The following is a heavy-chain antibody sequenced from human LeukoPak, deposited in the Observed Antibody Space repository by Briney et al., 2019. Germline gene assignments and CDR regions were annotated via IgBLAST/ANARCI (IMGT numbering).Heavy chain of an antibody. Sequence: ASVKVSCKASGYTFTINHIHWVRQAPGQGLEWMGVINPSGDSTTYAQNFQGRVTMTRDTSTSTVYMELRSLRSEDTAIYYCAKLATSDTGGTYWGQGTLVTVSS. CDR3: AKLATSDTGGTY. CDR1: GYTFTINH. V-gene: IGHV1-46*01. J-gene: IGHJ4*02. CDR2: INPSGDST. D-gene: IGHD3-3*02.